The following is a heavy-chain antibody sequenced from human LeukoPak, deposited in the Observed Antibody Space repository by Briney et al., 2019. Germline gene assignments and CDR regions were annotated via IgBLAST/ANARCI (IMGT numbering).Heavy chain of an antibody. CDR1: GGSISNYY. V-gene: IGHV4-59*01. J-gene: IGHJ6*02. CDR2: IYYTGST. Sequence: PSETLSLTCTVSGGSISNYYWSWTRQSPGKGLEWIGYIYYTGSTYYNPSLKSRVTMSVDTSKSQFSLHLSSVTAADTAVYYCARETADASGSNYFYSGMDVWGQGTTVTVSS. CDR3: ARETADASGSNYFYSGMDV. D-gene: IGHD3-10*01.